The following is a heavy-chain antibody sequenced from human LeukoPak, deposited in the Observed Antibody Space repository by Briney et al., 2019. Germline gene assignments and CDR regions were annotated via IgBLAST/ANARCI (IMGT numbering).Heavy chain of an antibody. CDR1: GGSISSSSYY. D-gene: IGHD6-6*01. V-gene: IGHV4-39*07. J-gene: IGHJ5*02. CDR2: IYYSGST. Sequence: SETLSLTCTVSGGSISSSSYYWGWIRQPPGKGLEWIGSIYYSGSTYYNPSLKSRVTISVDTSKNQFSLKLSSVTAADTAVYYCARDYIAARFQWFDPWGQGTLVTVSS. CDR3: ARDYIAARFQWFDP.